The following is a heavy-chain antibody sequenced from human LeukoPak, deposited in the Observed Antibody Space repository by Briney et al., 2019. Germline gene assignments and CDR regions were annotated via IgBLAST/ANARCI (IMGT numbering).Heavy chain of an antibody. CDR2: ITPIFGTP. Sequence: ASVKVSCKASGGTFSNYAISWVLQAPGQGLEWMGGITPIFGTPNYAQKFQGRVTITADESTSTAYMELSGLRSEDTAVYYCARWARYCSITNCYTAFDFWGQGTLVTVSS. CDR1: GGTFSNYA. J-gene: IGHJ4*02. CDR3: ARWARYCSITNCYTAFDF. D-gene: IGHD2-2*02. V-gene: IGHV1-69*01.